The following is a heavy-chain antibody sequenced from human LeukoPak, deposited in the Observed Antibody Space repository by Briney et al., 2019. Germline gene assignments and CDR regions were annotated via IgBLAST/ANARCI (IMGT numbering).Heavy chain of an antibody. D-gene: IGHD4-17*01. V-gene: IGHV3-23*01. J-gene: IGHJ6*01. Sequence: GGSLRLSCAASGFTFSSYAMSWVRQAPGKGLEWVSAISGSGGSTYYADSVKGRFTISRDNSKNTLYLQMNSLRAEDTAVYYCAKVGYGDYFYYYGMDVWGQGTTVTVSS. CDR2: ISGSGGST. CDR1: GFTFSSYA. CDR3: AKVGYGDYFYYYGMDV.